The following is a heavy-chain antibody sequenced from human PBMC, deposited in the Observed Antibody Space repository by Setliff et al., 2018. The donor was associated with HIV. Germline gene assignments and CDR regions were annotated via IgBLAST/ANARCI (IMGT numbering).Heavy chain of an antibody. CDR1: GFTFSIYH. J-gene: IGHJ4*02. V-gene: IGHV3-48*01. CDR2: IRSDSTII. Sequence: LRLSCVASGFTFSIYHMNWVRQAPGKGLEWVSYIRSDSTIIYYADSVKGRFTVSRDNVKNSLYLQMNSLRAEDTAIYYCARDNNRGGTVDYWGQGTKVTVSS. CDR3: ARDNNRGGTVDY. D-gene: IGHD3-16*01.